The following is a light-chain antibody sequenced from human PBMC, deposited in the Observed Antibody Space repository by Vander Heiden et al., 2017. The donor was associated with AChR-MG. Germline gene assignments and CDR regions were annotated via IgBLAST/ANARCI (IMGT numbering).Light chain of an antibody. Sequence: QSALTQPAPVSGSPGQSITIACTGTSSDVGGYNYVSWNQQHPGKAPKLMIYDESKRPSGVSNRFSGSKSGNTASLTISGLQAEDEADYYCSSYTSSSTPYVFGTGTKVTFL. CDR1: SSDVGGYNY. CDR3: SSYTSSSTPYV. J-gene: IGLJ1*01. V-gene: IGLV2-14*01. CDR2: DES.